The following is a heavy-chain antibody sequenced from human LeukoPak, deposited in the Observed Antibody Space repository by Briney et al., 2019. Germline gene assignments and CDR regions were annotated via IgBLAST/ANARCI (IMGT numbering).Heavy chain of an antibody. CDR3: RAAADLNDY. Sequence: GGSLKLSCAASGFTFSGSAMHWVRQASGKGLEWLGRIRSKADSYTTAYAASVRCRFILSRDDSKNTPYLQMNSLKTEDTAVYYCRAAADLNDYWGQGTLVTASS. CDR1: GFTFSGSA. CDR2: IRSKADSYTT. J-gene: IGHJ4*02. D-gene: IGHD6-13*01. V-gene: IGHV3-73*01.